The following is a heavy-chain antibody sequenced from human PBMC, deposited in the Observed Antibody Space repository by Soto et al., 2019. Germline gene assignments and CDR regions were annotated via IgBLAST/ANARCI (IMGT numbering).Heavy chain of an antibody. CDR2: IWYDGINK. CDR1: GFTFSSYG. Sequence: GGSLRLFCAASGFTFSSYGMHWVRQAPGKGLEWVAVIWYDGINKYYADSVKGRFAIFRDNSKHTLHLQMNSLRAEDTAVYYCARDEYSDFFGTGADGMDVWGQGTTVTVSS. V-gene: IGHV3-33*01. D-gene: IGHD3-3*01. CDR3: ARDEYSDFFGTGADGMDV. J-gene: IGHJ6*02.